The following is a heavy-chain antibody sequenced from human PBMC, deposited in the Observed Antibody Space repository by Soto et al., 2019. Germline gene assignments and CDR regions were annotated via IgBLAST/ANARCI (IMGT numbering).Heavy chain of an antibody. Sequence: GGSLRLSCAASGFTFSSYAMSCLRQAPGKGLEWVSAISGSGGSTYYADSGKGRFTICRDESKNTLYLQMNSLSAQATAAYCCANNLRGGSYWLYIAYWVEARLV. J-gene: IGHJ4*02. CDR1: GFTFSSYA. CDR3: ANNLRGGSYWLYIAY. CDR2: ISGSGGST. D-gene: IGHD1-26*01. V-gene: IGHV3-23*01.